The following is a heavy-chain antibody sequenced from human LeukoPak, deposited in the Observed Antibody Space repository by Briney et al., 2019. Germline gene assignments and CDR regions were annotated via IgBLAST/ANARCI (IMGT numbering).Heavy chain of an antibody. D-gene: IGHD2-2*02. CDR1: GYTFTGYY. V-gene: IGHV1-2*02. CDR3: ASDGVGYCSSTSCYNNFDY. J-gene: IGHJ4*02. Sequence: ASLKVSCKASGYTFTGYYMHWVRQAPGQGLEWMGWINTNSGGTNYAQTLQGSVTMTRDTTISTAYMEPSRLRCDDTAVYYWASDGVGYCSSTSCYNNFDYWGQGTLVTVSS. CDR2: INTNSGGT.